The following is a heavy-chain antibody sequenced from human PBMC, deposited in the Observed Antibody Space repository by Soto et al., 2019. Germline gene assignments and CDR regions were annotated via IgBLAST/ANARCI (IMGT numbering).Heavy chain of an antibody. V-gene: IGHV4-31*03. CDR1: GGSISSGGYF. CDR2: IYFRGST. Sequence: TLSLTCTVSGGSISSGGYFWSWIRQHPGKGLERVGYIYFRGSTYYTPCLKRGVTRSVDTSKSWCSLKLSSVTAADTAVYYCARERGYYDSSGYYPQRDYYYGMGVWRQGTTVTVAS. J-gene: IGHJ6*02. CDR3: ARERGYYDSSGYYPQRDYYYGMGV. D-gene: IGHD3-22*01.